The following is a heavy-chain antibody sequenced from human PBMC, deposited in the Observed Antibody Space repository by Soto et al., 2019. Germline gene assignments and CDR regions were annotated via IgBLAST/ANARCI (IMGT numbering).Heavy chain of an antibody. D-gene: IGHD3-3*01. V-gene: IGHV2-5*02. CDR3: AHRRGDYDFLSGYYTAGYFDY. CDR1: GFSLSTSGVG. J-gene: IGHJ4*02. Sequence: SGPTLVNPTQTLTLTCTFSGFSLSTSGVGVGWIRQPPGKALEWLALIYWDDDKRYSPSLKSRLTITKDTSKNQVVLTMTNMDPVDTATYYCAHRRGDYDFLSGYYTAGYFDYWGQGTLVTVSS. CDR2: IYWDDDK.